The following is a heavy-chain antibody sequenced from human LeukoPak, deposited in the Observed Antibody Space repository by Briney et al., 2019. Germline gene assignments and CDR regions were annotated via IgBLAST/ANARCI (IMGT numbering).Heavy chain of an antibody. CDR1: GGSVGSGSYY. CDR3: ARIKAPPYGVDV. J-gene: IGHJ6*01. V-gene: IGHV4-39*07. Sequence: PSETLSLTCTVSGGSVGSGSYYWSWIRQSPGQGLEWIGNVYYSGSAYYNPSLKSRVTMSVDTSKNQFSLKLSSVTAADTAVYYCARIKAPPYGVDVWGQGTTVTVSS. CDR2: VYYSGSA.